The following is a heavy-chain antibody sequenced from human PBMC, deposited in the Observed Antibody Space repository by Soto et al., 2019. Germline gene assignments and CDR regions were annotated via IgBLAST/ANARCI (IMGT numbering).Heavy chain of an antibody. CDR1: GFTFSSYA. V-gene: IGHV3-23*01. CDR3: AKDLGKIAAAGTARDDY. D-gene: IGHD6-13*01. CDR2: ISGSGGST. Sequence: EVQLLESGGGLVQPGGSLRLSCAASGFTFSSYAMSWVRQAPGKGLEWVSAISGSGGSTYYADSVKGRFTISRDNSKNTLYLQMNSLRAEDTAVDYCAKDLGKIAAAGTARDDYWGQGTLVTVSS. J-gene: IGHJ4*02.